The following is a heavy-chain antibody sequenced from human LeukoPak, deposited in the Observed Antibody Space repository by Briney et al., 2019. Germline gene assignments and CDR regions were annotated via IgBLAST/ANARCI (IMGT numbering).Heavy chain of an antibody. CDR2: IYYSGST. CDR1: GGSISSGGYY. CDR3: ARVSNRGDYGIDY. D-gene: IGHD4-17*01. J-gene: IGHJ4*02. V-gene: IGHV4-31*03. Sequence: PSETLSLTCTVSGGSISSGGYYWSWIRQHPGKGLEWIGYIYYSGSTYYNPSLKSRVTISVDTSKNQFSLKLSSVTAADTAVYYCARVSNRGDYGIDYWGQGTLVTVSS.